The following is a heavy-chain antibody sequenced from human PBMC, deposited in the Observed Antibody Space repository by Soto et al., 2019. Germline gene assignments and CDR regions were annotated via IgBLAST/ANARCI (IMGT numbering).Heavy chain of an antibody. CDR3: AREGNLVREFDY. CDR2: IWYDGSNK. V-gene: IGHV3-33*01. Sequence: QVQLVESGGGVVQPGRSLRLSCAASGFTFSSYGMHWVRQAPGKGLEWVAVIWYDGSNKYYADSVKGRFTISRNNSKNTLYMKMNSLRAEDTAVYYGAREGNLVREFDYWGQGTLVTVSS. J-gene: IGHJ4*02. CDR1: GFTFSSYG. D-gene: IGHD4-4*01.